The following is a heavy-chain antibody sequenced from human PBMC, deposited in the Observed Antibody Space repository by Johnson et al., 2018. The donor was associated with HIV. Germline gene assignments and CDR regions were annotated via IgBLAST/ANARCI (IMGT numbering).Heavy chain of an antibody. CDR1: GFTFSSYW. V-gene: IGHV3-7*05. CDR3: ARALGLEVCAFDI. J-gene: IGHJ3*02. Sequence: VQLVESGGGLVQPGGSLRLSCAASGFTFSSYWMSWVRQAPGKGLEWVANIKQDGSENYYVDSVKGRFTISRDNAKNSLYLQMNSLRAEDTAVYYCARALGLEVCAFDIWGQGTMVTVSS. CDR2: IKQDGSEN. D-gene: IGHD2-8*01.